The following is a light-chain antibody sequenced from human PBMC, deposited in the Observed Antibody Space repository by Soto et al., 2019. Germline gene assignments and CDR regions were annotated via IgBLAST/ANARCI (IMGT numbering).Light chain of an antibody. Sequence: QSALTQPPSVSGSPGQSVTISCTGTSSDVGSYNRVSWYQQPPGTAPKLMINEVSNRPSGVPDRFFGSKSGNTASLTISGLQAEDEADYYCSSFTSSNTWVFGGGTKLTVL. CDR3: SSFTSSNTWV. CDR1: SSDVGSYNR. CDR2: EVS. J-gene: IGLJ3*02. V-gene: IGLV2-18*02.